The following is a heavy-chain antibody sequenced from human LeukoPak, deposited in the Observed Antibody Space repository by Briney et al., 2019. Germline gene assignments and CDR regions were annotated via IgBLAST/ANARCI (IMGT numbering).Heavy chain of an antibody. CDR3: ARDRRAARPSFFDY. V-gene: IGHV1-18*01. D-gene: IGHD6-6*01. CDR1: GYTFTSYG. J-gene: IGHJ4*02. Sequence: ASVKVSCKASGYTFTSYGISWVRQAPGQGLEWMGWISAYNGNTNYAQKLQGRVTMTTDTSTSTAYMELRNLRSDDTAVYYCARDRRAARPSFFDYWGQGTLVTVSS. CDR2: ISAYNGNT.